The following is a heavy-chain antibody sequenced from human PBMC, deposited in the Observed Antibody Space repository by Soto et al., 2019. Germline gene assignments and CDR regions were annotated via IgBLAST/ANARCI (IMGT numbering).Heavy chain of an antibody. Sequence: QVQLVESGGGVVQPGRSLRLSCAASGFTFSSYGMHWVRQAPGKGLEWVAVIWYDGSNKYYADSVKGRFTISRDNSKNTLYLQMNSLRAEDTAVYYCARDRRLGYYYDSSGYLYGMDVWGQGTTVTVSS. D-gene: IGHD3-22*01. V-gene: IGHV3-33*01. CDR1: GFTFSSYG. CDR2: IWYDGSNK. CDR3: ARDRRLGYYYDSSGYLYGMDV. J-gene: IGHJ6*02.